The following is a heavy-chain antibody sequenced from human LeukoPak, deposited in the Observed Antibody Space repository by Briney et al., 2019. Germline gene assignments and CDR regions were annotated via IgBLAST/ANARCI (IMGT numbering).Heavy chain of an antibody. CDR1: GFTFSSYG. Sequence: GGSLRLSYAASGFTFSSYGMHRVRQAPGKGLEWVAFIRYDESNKYYADSVKGRFTISRDNSKNTLYLQMNSLRAEDTAVYYCAKSRYDARTVVTTPRRYYFDYWGQGTLVTVSS. D-gene: IGHD4-23*01. CDR3: AKSRYDARTVVTTPRRYYFDY. V-gene: IGHV3-30*02. J-gene: IGHJ4*02. CDR2: IRYDESNK.